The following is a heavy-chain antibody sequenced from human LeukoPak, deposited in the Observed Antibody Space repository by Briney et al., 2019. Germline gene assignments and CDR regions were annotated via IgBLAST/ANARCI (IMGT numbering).Heavy chain of an antibody. V-gene: IGHV3-11*01. CDR3: VRVPDISAAGNWFDP. Sequence: GSLRLSCAASGFTFSDYYMSWIRQAPGKGLEWVSYISSSGTTAYYADSVKGRFAISRDNAKNSLYLQLNSLRAEDTAVYYCVRVPDISAAGNWFDPWGQGTLVTVSS. CDR1: GFTFSDYY. J-gene: IGHJ5*02. CDR2: ISSSGTTA. D-gene: IGHD6-13*01.